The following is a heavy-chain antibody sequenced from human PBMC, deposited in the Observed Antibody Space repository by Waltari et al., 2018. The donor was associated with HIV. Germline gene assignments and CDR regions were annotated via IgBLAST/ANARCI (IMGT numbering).Heavy chain of an antibody. J-gene: IGHJ4*02. CDR2: INSDGSST. Sequence: EVQLVESGGGLVQPGGSLRLSCAASGFTFSSYWMHWVRQAPGKGLVWVTGINSDGSSTSYAESVKGRFTIARDNAKNTLYLQMNSLRAEDTAVYYCASLSGSYGPAFDYWGQGTLVTVSS. CDR3: ASLSGSYGPAFDY. D-gene: IGHD1-26*01. V-gene: IGHV3-74*01. CDR1: GFTFSSYW.